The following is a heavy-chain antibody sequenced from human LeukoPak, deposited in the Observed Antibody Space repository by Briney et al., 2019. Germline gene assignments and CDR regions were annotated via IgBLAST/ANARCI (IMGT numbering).Heavy chain of an antibody. Sequence: GGSLRLSCAAPGFTFSTYWMSWVRQAPGKGLEWVANIKEDGSEKYYVDSVKGRFTISRDNAKNSLYLQVNSLRAEDTAVYYCARDGDDYVWGSYRRGYYFDYWGQGTLVTVSS. CDR1: GFTFSTYW. J-gene: IGHJ4*02. V-gene: IGHV3-7*01. D-gene: IGHD3-16*02. CDR2: IKEDGSEK. CDR3: ARDGDDYVWGSYRRGYYFDY.